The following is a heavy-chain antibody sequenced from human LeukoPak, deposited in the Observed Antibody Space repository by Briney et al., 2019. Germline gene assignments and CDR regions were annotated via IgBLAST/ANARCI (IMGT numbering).Heavy chain of an antibody. Sequence: ASVKVSCKASGYTFTNYDIMWVRQATGQGPEWMGWMNSNTGNTGSAQKFQGRDTMTRDTSINTAYMELHSLTSEDTAVYYCARGRGGTVVRGYLDYWGQGTLVTVSS. CDR2: MNSNTGNT. V-gene: IGHV1-8*01. CDR3: ARGRGGTVVRGYLDY. CDR1: GYTFTNYD. J-gene: IGHJ4*02. D-gene: IGHD3-10*01.